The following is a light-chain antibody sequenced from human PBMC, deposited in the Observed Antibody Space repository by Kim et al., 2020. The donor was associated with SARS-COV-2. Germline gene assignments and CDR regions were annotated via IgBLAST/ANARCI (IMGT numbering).Light chain of an antibody. CDR2: INN. V-gene: IGLV1-44*01. J-gene: IGLJ3*02. CDR1: RPNIGRNS. Sequence: GRSVTIVCSGSRPNIGRNSVNWYQQRPGTAPNLLFYINNRRPSGVPDRFSGSKSGTSASRAISGLQSEDEANYYCATWDDGLNGVMFGGGTQLTVL. CDR3: ATWDDGLNGVM.